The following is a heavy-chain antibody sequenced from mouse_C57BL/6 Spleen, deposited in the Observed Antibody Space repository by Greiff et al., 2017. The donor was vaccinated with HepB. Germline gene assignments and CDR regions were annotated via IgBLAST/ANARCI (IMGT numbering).Heavy chain of an antibody. CDR1: GYTFTSYW. V-gene: IGHV1-52*01. Sequence: QVQLKQPGAELVRPGSSVKLSCKASGYTFTSYWMHWVRQRPLQGLEWIGNIDPSDSETHYNQKFKDKATLTVDKSSSTAYMQLSSLTSEDSAVYYCARDYGSIYFDYWGQGTTLTVSS. CDR2: IDPSDSET. CDR3: ARDYGSIYFDY. J-gene: IGHJ2*01. D-gene: IGHD1-1*01.